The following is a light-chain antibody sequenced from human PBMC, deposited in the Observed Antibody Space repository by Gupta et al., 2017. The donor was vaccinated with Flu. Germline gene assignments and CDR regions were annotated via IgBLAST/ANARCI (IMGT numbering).Light chain of an antibody. J-gene: IGKJ1*01. Sequence: PSSLPAAVGDKVTFTSQASQNINSYLNWYQQKPGKAPKLLIYDASNSQSGVPSRFSGSGSGTDFTLTISRLQPEDFATYYCQQRYSTPRTFGQGTKVEIK. CDR1: QNINSY. V-gene: IGKV1-39*01. CDR3: QQRYSTPRT. CDR2: DAS.